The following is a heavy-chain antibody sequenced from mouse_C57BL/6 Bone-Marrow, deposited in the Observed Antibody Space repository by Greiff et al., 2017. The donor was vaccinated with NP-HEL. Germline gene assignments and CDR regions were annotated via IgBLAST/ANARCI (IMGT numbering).Heavy chain of an antibody. Sequence: EVKVVESGGDLVKPGGSLKLSCAASGFTFSSYGMSWVRQTPDNRLEWVATISSGGSYTYYPDSVKGRFTISRDNAKNTLYLQLSSLKSEDTAMYYCARRDARDYWGQGTSVTVSA. V-gene: IGHV5-6*02. CDR3: ARRDARDY. J-gene: IGHJ4*01. CDR1: GFTFSSYG. CDR2: ISSGGSYT.